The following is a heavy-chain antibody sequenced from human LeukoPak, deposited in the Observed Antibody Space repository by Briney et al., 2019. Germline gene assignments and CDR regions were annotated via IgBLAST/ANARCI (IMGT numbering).Heavy chain of an antibody. J-gene: IGHJ5*02. Sequence: SETLSLTCAVPGGSISSATYYWGWIRQSPEKGLEWIGSVHYSGSTYYNPSLKSRVTISVDTSKNQFSLKLSSVTAADTAVYYCARLAPYYYDSSGYPWGQGTLVTVSS. D-gene: IGHD3-22*01. V-gene: IGHV4-39*01. CDR3: ARLAPYYYDSSGYP. CDR2: VHYSGST. CDR1: GGSISSATYY.